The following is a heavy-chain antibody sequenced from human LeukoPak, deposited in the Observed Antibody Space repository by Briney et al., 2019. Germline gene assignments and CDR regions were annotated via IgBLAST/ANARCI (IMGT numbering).Heavy chain of an antibody. D-gene: IGHD1-20*01. CDR1: GGSISGYY. CDR2: ISFTGRT. CDR3: ARHNWNDGYGMDV. Sequence: SETLSLTCTVSGGSISGYYWSWIRQAPGKGLEWIGYISFTGRTDYNPSLKSRVTMSVDTSKNQFSLKLSSVTAADTAVYYCARHNWNDGYGMDVWGQGTTVTVSS. J-gene: IGHJ6*02. V-gene: IGHV4-59*08.